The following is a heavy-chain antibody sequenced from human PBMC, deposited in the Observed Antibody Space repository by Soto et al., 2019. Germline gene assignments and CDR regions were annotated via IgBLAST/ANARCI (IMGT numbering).Heavy chain of an antibody. J-gene: IGHJ4*02. V-gene: IGHV1-3*01. Sequence: ASVKVSCKASGYTFTSYAMHWVRQAPGQRLEWMGWINAGNGNTKYSQKFQGRVTITRDTSASTAYTELSSLRSEDTAVYYCARVQGYYDSSDRYYFDYWGQGTLVTVSS. CDR1: GYTFTSYA. CDR2: INAGNGNT. D-gene: IGHD3-22*01. CDR3: ARVQGYYDSSDRYYFDY.